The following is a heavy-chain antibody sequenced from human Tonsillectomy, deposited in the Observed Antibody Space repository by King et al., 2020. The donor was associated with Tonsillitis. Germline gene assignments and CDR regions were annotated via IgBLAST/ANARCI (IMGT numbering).Heavy chain of an antibody. CDR2: IRSKANLYAK. Sequence: VQLVESGGGLVQPGGSLKLSCAASGFTFSGSAMHWVRQASGNGLEWVGRIRSKANLYAKAYAASVKGRFTISRDDSKNTAYLQMNSLKTEDTAVYYCTSSPGGSFDIWGQGTMVTVSS. V-gene: IGHV3-73*02. D-gene: IGHD3-16*01. CDR3: TSSPGGSFDI. J-gene: IGHJ3*02. CDR1: GFTFSGSA.